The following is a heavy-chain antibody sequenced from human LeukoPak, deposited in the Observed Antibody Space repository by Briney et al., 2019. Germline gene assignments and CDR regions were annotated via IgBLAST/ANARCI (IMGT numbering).Heavy chain of an antibody. Sequence: VKVSCKASGGTFSSYAISWVRQAPGQGLEWMGGIIPIFGTANYAQKFQGRVTITADKSTSTAYMELSSLRSEDTAVYYCARAASRGGYWDDAFDIWGQGTMVTVSS. D-gene: IGHD5-12*01. CDR2: IIPIFGTA. J-gene: IGHJ3*02. CDR3: ARAASRGGYWDDAFDI. V-gene: IGHV1-69*13. CDR1: GGTFSSYA.